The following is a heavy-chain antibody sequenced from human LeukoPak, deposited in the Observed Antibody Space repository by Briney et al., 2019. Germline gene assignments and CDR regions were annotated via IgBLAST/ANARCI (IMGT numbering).Heavy chain of an antibody. CDR3: ASSLYGMDV. J-gene: IGHJ6*02. CDR1: GFTFSSYG. Sequence: GRSLRLSCAASGFTFSSYGMHWVRQAPGKGLEWVAVISYDGSNKYYADSVKGRFTISRDNSKNTLYLQMNSLRAEDTAVYYCASSLYGMDVWGQGTTVTVSS. D-gene: IGHD2-15*01. V-gene: IGHV3-30*03. CDR2: ISYDGSNK.